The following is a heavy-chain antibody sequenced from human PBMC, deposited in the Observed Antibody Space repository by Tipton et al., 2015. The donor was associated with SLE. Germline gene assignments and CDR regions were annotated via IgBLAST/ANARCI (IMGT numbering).Heavy chain of an antibody. CDR1: GGSISSSSYY. D-gene: IGHD2-21*01. CDR3: ASLRVMSYFFDY. V-gene: IGHV4-39*06. CDR2: ISYSGST. Sequence: TLSLTCTVSGGSISSSSYYWGWIRQPPGKGLAWIGSISYSGSTYYNPFLKGRVTISGDTSKNQFPLKLRSVTAADTAVYYYASLRVMSYFFDYWGPGPLVTVSS. J-gene: IGHJ4*02.